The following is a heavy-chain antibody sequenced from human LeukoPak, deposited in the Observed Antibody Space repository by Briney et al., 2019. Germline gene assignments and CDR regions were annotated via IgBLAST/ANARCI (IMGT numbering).Heavy chain of an antibody. CDR2: TNPSGGST. CDR3: ARDRAPLTTTAVGFDP. D-gene: IGHD4/OR15-4a*01. Sequence: GASVNLSCTASGYTFTTYYMHWVRPAPGQGLEWMGITNPSGGSTTYAQKFQGRVTMTRDTSTSTVYMALNNLRSEDTAVYYCARDRAPLTTTAVGFDPWGQGSPVTVSS. J-gene: IGHJ5*02. CDR1: GYTFTTYY. V-gene: IGHV1-46*01.